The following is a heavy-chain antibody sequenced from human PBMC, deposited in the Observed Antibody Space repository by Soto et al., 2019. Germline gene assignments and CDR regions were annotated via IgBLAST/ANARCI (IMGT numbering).Heavy chain of an antibody. D-gene: IGHD6-6*01. CDR2: MSFDGSQK. J-gene: IGHJ6*02. CDR3: AREGCFNFSCSAEYGSRAMDV. V-gene: IGHV3-30-3*01. Sequence: QVQLVESRGGVVQPGRSLRLSCAASGFTLSTYTMHWVRQAPGKGLEWVALMSFDGSQKYNADSVKGRFTISRDNSKNTLYLLMNSLRAEDTAVYYYAREGCFNFSCSAEYGSRAMDVWGQGTTVTVSS. CDR1: GFTLSTYT.